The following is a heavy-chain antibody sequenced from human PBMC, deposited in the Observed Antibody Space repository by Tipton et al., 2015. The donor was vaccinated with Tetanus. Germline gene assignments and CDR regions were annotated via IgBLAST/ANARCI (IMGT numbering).Heavy chain of an antibody. CDR1: GGLITTGGYS. CDR3: VRGRGLGAYSYGFEY. J-gene: IGHJ4*02. V-gene: IGHV4-30-2*01. D-gene: IGHD5-12*01. Sequence: LRLSCAVSGGLITTGGYSWGWIRQTPGQGLEWLGYIYQTDSTYFNPSVRGRLTLSLHRSKNQVSLKLRSVTAADTAVYFCVRGRGLGAYSYGFEYWGQGALVTVSS. CDR2: IYQTDST.